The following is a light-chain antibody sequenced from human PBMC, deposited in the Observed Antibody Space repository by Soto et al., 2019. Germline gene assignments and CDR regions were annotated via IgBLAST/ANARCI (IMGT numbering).Light chain of an antibody. CDR2: DVS. CDR1: SSDVGGYNF. Sequence: QSVLTQPASVSGSPGQSVTISCAGTSSDVGGYNFVSWYQQHPGKAPQLMIYDVSSRPSGVSNLFSGSKSGNTASLTISGLQAEDEADYYCSSYTSSYTYVFGTGTKLTVL. V-gene: IGLV2-14*03. CDR3: SSYTSSYTYV. J-gene: IGLJ1*01.